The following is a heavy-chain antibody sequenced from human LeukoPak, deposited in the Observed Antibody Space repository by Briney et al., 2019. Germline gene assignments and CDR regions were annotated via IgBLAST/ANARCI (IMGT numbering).Heavy chain of an antibody. V-gene: IGHV3-7*01. Sequence: GGSLRLSCATSGFTFSRHWMSWVRQAPGKGPEWVANIKQDGSERYYVDSVKGRFTISRDNAKNSLYLQMNSLRAEDTAVYYCARDGGHSTDFDYWGQGILVTVS. CDR3: ARDGGHSTDFDY. J-gene: IGHJ4*02. CDR2: IKQDGSER. D-gene: IGHD2/OR15-2a*01. CDR1: GFTFSRHW.